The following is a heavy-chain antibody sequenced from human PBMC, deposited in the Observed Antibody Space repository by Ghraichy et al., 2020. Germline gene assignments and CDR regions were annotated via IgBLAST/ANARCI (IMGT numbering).Heavy chain of an antibody. Sequence: SETLSLTCAVSGGSISSSNWWSWVRQPPGKGLEWIGEIYHSGSTNYNPSLKSRVTISVDKSKNQFSLKLSSVTAADTAVYYCARDRQVVPAANGYYYYMDVWGKGTTVTVSS. V-gene: IGHV4-4*02. CDR1: GGSISSSNW. CDR2: IYHSGST. CDR3: ARDRQVVPAANGYYYYMDV. D-gene: IGHD2-2*01. J-gene: IGHJ6*03.